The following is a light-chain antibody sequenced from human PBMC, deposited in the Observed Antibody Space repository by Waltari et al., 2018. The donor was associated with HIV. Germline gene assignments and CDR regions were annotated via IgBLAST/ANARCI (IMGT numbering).Light chain of an antibody. CDR1: SSNIGAGYD. V-gene: IGLV1-40*01. CDR2: CNS. CDR3: QSYDSSLSGSYV. J-gene: IGLJ1*01. Sequence: QSVLTQPPSVSGAPGQRVTISCTGSSSNIGAGYDVHWYQQLPVTAPKLLIYCNSNRPSGVPDRFSGSKSGTSASLAITGLQAEDEADYYCQSYDSSLSGSYVFGTGTKVTVL.